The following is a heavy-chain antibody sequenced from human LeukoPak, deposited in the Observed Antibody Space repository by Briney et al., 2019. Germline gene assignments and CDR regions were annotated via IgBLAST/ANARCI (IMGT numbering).Heavy chain of an antibody. CDR2: ISAYNGNT. D-gene: IGHD1-1*01. Sequence: ASVKVSCKASGYTFTSNYIHWVRQAPGQGLEWMGWISAYNGNTNYAQKLQGRVTMTTDTSTSTAYMELRSLRSDDTAVYYCAREHQQLLDYWGQGTLVTVSS. CDR3: AREHQQLLDY. J-gene: IGHJ4*02. V-gene: IGHV1-18*04. CDR1: GYTFTSNY.